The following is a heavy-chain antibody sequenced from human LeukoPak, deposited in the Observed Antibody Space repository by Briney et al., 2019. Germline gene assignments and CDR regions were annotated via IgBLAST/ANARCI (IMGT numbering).Heavy chain of an antibody. J-gene: IGHJ4*02. V-gene: IGHV4-59*08. CDR2: IYHSGST. CDR3: ARNWNYYDSSGLD. Sequence: PSETLSLTCTVSGGSISSYYWNWIRQPPGKGLEWIGSIYHSGSTYYNPSLKSRVTISVDTSKNQFSLKLSSVTAADTAVYYCARNWNYYDSSGLDWGQGTLVTVSS. CDR1: GGSISSYY. D-gene: IGHD3-22*01.